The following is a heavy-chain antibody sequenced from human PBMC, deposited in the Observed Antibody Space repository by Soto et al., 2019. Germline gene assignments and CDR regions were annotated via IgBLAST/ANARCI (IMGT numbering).Heavy chain of an antibody. J-gene: IGHJ4*02. CDR1: GFTFSGSA. Sequence: EVQLVESGGGLVQPGGSLKLSCVASGFTFSGSAMHWVRQASGKGLEWVGRIRSKANSYATAYAASVKGRFTISRDDSKNTAYLQMNSLKTEDTAVYYCTSSRGDFDWLLSPDYWGQGTLVTVSS. CDR3: TSSRGDFDWLLSPDY. V-gene: IGHV3-73*02. CDR2: IRSKANSYAT. D-gene: IGHD3-9*01.